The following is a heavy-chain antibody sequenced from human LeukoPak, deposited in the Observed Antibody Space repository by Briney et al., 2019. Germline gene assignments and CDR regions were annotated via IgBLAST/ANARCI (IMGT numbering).Heavy chain of an antibody. CDR3: TTDDPRYGDYYFDY. Sequence: GSLRLSCAASGFTFSNAWMSWVRQAPGKGLEWVGRIKSKTDGGTTDYAAPVKGRFTISRDDSKNTLYLQMNSLKTEDTAVYYCTTDDPRYGDYYFDYWGQGTLVTVSS. CDR2: IKSKTDGGTT. J-gene: IGHJ4*02. V-gene: IGHV3-15*01. D-gene: IGHD4-17*01. CDR1: GFTFSNAW.